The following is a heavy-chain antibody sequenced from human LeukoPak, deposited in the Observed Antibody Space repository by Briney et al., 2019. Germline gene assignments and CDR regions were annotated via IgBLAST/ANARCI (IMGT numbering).Heavy chain of an antibody. CDR3: ARHGLKGGPYCGGDCHDAFDI. D-gene: IGHD2-21*02. Sequence: SETLSLTCTVSGGSISSSSYYWGWIRQPPGKGLEWVGNIYYSGSTNYNPSLKSRVTISVDTSKNQFSLKLSSVTAADTAVYYCARHGLKGGPYCGGDCHDAFDIWGQGTMVTVSS. CDR2: IYYSGST. CDR1: GGSISSSSYY. V-gene: IGHV4-39*01. J-gene: IGHJ3*02.